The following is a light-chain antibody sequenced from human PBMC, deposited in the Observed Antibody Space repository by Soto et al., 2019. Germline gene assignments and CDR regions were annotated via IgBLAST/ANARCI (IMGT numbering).Light chain of an antibody. CDR2: SNN. CDR3: AAWDDSLNGYG. J-gene: IGLJ1*01. CDR1: SSNIGSNT. V-gene: IGLV1-44*01. Sequence: QSVLTQPPSASGTPGQRVTISCSGSSSNIGSNTVNWYQQLPGTAPKLLIYSNNQRPSGVPDRFSGYKSGTSASLAISGLQYEDEADYYCAAWDDSLNGYGFGNGTKVTV.